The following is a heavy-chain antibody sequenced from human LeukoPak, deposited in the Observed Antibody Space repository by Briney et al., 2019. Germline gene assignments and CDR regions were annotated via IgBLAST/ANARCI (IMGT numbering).Heavy chain of an antibody. D-gene: IGHD1-26*01. V-gene: IGHV3-74*01. CDR3: AKVEETSSYYTGGAFDI. J-gene: IGHJ3*02. CDR1: GFTFSSYW. CDR2: INSDGSST. Sequence: GGSLRLSCAASGFTFSSYWMHWVRQAPGKGLVWVSRINSDGSSTSYADSVKGRFTISRDNSKNTLYLQMNSLRAEDTAVYYCAKVEETSSYYTGGAFDIWGQGTMVTVSS.